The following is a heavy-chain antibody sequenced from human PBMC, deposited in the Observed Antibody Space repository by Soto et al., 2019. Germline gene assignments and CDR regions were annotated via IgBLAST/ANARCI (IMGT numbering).Heavy chain of an antibody. CDR3: ATARYGSGSYYNPSAYYYYGMDV. CDR1: GYSFTSYW. D-gene: IGHD3-10*01. CDR2: IDPSDSYT. Sequence: GESLKISCKGSGYSFTSYWISWVRQMPGKGLEWMGRIDPSDSYTNYSPSFQGHVTISADKSISTAYLQWSSLKASDTAMYYCATARYGSGSYYNPSAYYYYGMDVWGQGTTVTVSS. J-gene: IGHJ6*02. V-gene: IGHV5-10-1*01.